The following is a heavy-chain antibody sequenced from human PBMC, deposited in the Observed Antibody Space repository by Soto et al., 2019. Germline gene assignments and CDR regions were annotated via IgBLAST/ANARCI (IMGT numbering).Heavy chain of an antibody. CDR2: IYSGGST. Sequence: EVQLVESGGGLVQPGGSLRLSCAASAFTVSSNYMSWVRQAPGKGLEWVSVIYSGGSTYYADSVKGRFTISRDNSKNTLYLQMNSLRAEDTAVYYCARDGRDTSCYDRFGDWFDPWGQGTLVTVSS. V-gene: IGHV3-66*01. CDR1: AFTVSSNY. CDR3: ARDGRDTSCYDRFGDWFDP. J-gene: IGHJ5*02. D-gene: IGHD2-2*01.